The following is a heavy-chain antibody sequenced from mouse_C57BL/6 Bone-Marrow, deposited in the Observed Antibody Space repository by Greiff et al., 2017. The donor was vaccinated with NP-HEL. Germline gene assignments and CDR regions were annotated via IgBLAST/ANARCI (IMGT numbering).Heavy chain of an antibody. V-gene: IGHV1-59*01. D-gene: IGHD2-2*01. J-gene: IGHJ4*01. CDR1: GYTFTSYW. Sequence: QVQLKQPGAELVRPGTSVKLSCKASGYTFTSYWMHWVQQRPGQGLAWIGVIDPSDSYTNYNQKLNGKATLTVDTSSSTAYMQLSSLTSEYSAVTYCARRPVSVWLQHDAMADGGQGTSATVSS. CDR3: ARRPVSVWLQHDAMAD. CDR2: IDPSDSYT.